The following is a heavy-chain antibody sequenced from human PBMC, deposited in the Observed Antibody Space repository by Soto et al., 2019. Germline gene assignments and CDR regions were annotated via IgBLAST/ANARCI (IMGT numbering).Heavy chain of an antibody. V-gene: IGHV3-23*01. CDR2: ISNIGTST. Sequence: EVQLLESGGGLVQPGGSLRLSCAASGFTFSLYAMSWVRQAPGKGLEWVSSISNIGTSTYYGDSVRGRFTISRDISKNTLYLQVNSLRVEDTAIYYCARDYGMATSYYYYGMDVWGQGTTVTVSS. J-gene: IGHJ6*02. CDR3: ARDYGMATSYYYYGMDV. D-gene: IGHD5-12*01. CDR1: GFTFSLYA.